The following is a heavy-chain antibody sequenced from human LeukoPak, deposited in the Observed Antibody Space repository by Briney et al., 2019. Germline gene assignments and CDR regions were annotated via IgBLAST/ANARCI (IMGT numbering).Heavy chain of an antibody. CDR1: GFTFNAYC. D-gene: IGHD3-10*01. Sequence: GGSLSLSCTASGFTFNAYCMHWVRQAPGKGLEWVASTSYDGDQKYHADSVNGRFTISRHNSKNTLYLQMNSLRPEDTAIYYCPKDRSTGGYYGSGRSFDYWGQGTLVIVSS. V-gene: IGHV3-30*18. J-gene: IGHJ4*02. CDR3: PKDRSTGGYYGSGRSFDY. CDR2: TSYDGDQK.